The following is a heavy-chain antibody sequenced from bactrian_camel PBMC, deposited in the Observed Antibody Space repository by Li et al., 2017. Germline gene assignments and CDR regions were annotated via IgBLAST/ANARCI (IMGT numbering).Heavy chain of an antibody. D-gene: IGHD5*01. CDR1: GHTISRNC. CDR3: VRDRWSGWVTFSIFNH. Sequence: QVQLVESGGGSVQAGGSLRLACAASGHTISRNCMAWFRQAPGQSRRGVGAIGTDGSTVYVDSEKGRFTIPRDNAKSTVNLRMNSLKPEDTAVYYCVRDRWSGWVTFSIFNHWGQGTQVTVS. CDR2: IGTDGST. J-gene: IGHJ4*01. V-gene: IGHV3S53*01.